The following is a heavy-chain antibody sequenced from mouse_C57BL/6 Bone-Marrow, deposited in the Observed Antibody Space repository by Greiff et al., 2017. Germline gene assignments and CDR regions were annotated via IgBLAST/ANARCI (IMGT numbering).Heavy chain of an antibody. V-gene: IGHV14-3*01. CDR2: IDPANGNT. J-gene: IGHJ3*01. CDR3: ARGVITTVPWFAY. D-gene: IGHD1-1*01. CDR1: GFNIKNTY. Sequence: VQLQHSVAELVRPGASVKLSCTASGFNIKNTYMHWVKQRPEQGLEWIGRIDPANGNTKYAPKFQGKATITADTSSNTAYLQLSSLTSEDTAIYYFARGVITTVPWFAYWGQGTLVTVSA.